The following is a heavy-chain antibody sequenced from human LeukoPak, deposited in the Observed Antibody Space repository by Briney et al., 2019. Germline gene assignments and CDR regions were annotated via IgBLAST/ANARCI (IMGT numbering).Heavy chain of an antibody. CDR3: ARYGRYYYDSSGYLNY. Sequence: ASVKVSCKASGYTFTGYYMHWVRQAPGQGLEWMGWINPNSGGTNYAQKLQGRVTMTRDTSISTAYMELSRLRSDDTAVYYCARYGRYYYDSSGYLNYWGQGTLVTVSS. CDR2: INPNSGGT. J-gene: IGHJ4*02. CDR1: GYTFTGYY. D-gene: IGHD3-22*01. V-gene: IGHV1-2*02.